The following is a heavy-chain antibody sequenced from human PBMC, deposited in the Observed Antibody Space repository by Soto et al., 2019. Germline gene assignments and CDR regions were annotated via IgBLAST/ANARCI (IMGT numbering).Heavy chain of an antibody. CDR1: GCTFSSYA. Sequence: SVKVSCKASGCTFSSYAIRWVRQAPGQGLEWMGWIIPIFGTSNYAQTFQGRGTITADESTSTAYMELSSLRSEDAAVYYCASRSIAVAGTAFDYWGQGTLVTVSS. J-gene: IGHJ4*02. V-gene: IGHV1-69*13. D-gene: IGHD6-19*01. CDR3: ASRSIAVAGTAFDY. CDR2: IIPIFGTS.